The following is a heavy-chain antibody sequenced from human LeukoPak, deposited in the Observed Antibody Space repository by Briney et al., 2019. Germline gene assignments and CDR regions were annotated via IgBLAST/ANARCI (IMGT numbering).Heavy chain of an antibody. CDR1: GFTFSDYY. D-gene: IGHD2-2*02. V-gene: IGHV3-11*04. J-gene: IGHJ4*02. CDR3: ARVGRYCSSTSCYNGYYFDY. CDR2: ISSSGSTV. Sequence: PGGSLRLSCAASGFTFSDYYMSWIRQAPGKGLEWVSYISSSGSTVYYADSVKGRFTISRDNAKNSLYLQMNSLRAEDTAVYYCARVGRYCSSTSCYNGYYFDYWGQGTLVTVSS.